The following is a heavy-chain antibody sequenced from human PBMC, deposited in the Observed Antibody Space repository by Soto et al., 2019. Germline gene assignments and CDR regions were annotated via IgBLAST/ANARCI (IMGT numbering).Heavy chain of an antibody. Sequence: PGGSLRLSCAASGFTFSNAWMNWVRQAPGKGLEWVGRIKSKTDGGTTDYAAPVKGRFTISRDDSKNTLYLQMNSLKTEDTAVYYCTAGKPYYYYYGMDVWGQGTTVTVSS. CDR2: IKSKTDGGTT. CDR1: GFTFSNAW. V-gene: IGHV3-15*07. CDR3: TAGKPYYYYYGMDV. J-gene: IGHJ6*02.